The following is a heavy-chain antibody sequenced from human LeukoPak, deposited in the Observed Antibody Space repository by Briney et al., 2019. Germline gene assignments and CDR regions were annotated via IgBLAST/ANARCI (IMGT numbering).Heavy chain of an antibody. J-gene: IGHJ4*02. CDR1: GFTFDDYA. CDR2: SSGDGGST. V-gene: IGHV3-43*02. Sequence: GGSLRLSCAASGFTFDDYAMHWVRQAPGKGLEWVSLSSGDGGSTYYADSVEGRFTISRDNSKNSLYLQMNSLRTEDTALYYCAKETEPGIAVAGVDYWGQGTLVTVSS. CDR3: AKETEPGIAVAGVDY. D-gene: IGHD6-19*01.